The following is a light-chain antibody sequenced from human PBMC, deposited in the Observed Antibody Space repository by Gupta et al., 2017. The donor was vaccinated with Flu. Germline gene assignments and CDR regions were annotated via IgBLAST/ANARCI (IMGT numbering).Light chain of an antibody. CDR3: QRFGTSLIT. Sequence: DTLSLSPGERVTLSCRASQSLGTNYLAWYQQNPGQAPRLLIYGVSNRATGTPDRFSGGESGTDFTLTISIREPEDFAVYYCQRFGTSLITFGPGASVDSK. CDR2: GVS. J-gene: IGKJ3*01. V-gene: IGKV3-20*01. CDR1: QSLGTNY.